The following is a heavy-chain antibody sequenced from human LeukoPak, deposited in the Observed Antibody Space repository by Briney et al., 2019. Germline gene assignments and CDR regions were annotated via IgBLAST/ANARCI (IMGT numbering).Heavy chain of an antibody. CDR3: AKEGGYRTPFDF. V-gene: IGHV3-23*01. J-gene: IGHJ4*02. CDR2: ISASGNTT. CDR1: GFTFSNYG. Sequence: GGSLRLSCSASGFTFSNYGMALVRQAPGQGLEWVSVISASGNTTNYADSVKGRFTISRDDSKHTVYLQMNSLRADDTAAYYCAKEGGYRTPFDFWGQGTLVTVSS. D-gene: IGHD5-18*01.